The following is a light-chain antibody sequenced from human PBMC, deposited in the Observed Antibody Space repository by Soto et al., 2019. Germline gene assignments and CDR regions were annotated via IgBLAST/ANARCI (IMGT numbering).Light chain of an antibody. V-gene: IGKV4-1*01. CDR3: QQYYNTPYT. CDR2: WAS. Sequence: DIVMTQSPDSLAVSLGERATINCKSSQSVLYSSNNKNYLAWYQQKPGQPPKLLIYWASTRESGVPDRFSGGGSGTDFTLTISSLQADDGAVYYCQQYYNTPYTVGQGTQLEIK. J-gene: IGKJ2*01. CDR1: QSVLYSSNNKNY.